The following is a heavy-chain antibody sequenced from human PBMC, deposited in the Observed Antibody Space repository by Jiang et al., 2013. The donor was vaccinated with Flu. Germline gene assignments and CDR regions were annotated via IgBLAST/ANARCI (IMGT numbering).Heavy chain of an antibody. J-gene: IGHJ4*02. V-gene: IGHV3-74*01. CDR2: IKSDGSGI. D-gene: IGHD3-22*01. CDR3: VTGDGYYYNY. CDR1: GLTFSGFW. Sequence: GLVXPGGSLRLSCAVSGLTFSGFWMHWVRQGPGKGPVWVSRIKSDGSGISYADYVEGRFTISRDNAKSTLYLQMNSLRPEDTALYFCVTGDGYYYNYWGQGTLVTVSS.